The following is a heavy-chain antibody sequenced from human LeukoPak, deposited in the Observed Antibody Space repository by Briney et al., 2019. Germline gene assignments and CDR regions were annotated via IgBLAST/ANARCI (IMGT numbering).Heavy chain of an antibody. CDR2: MYYSGST. D-gene: IGHD3-22*01. V-gene: IGHV4-30-4*01. Sequence: SETLSLTCTVSGGSISSGDYYWSWIRQPPGQGLEWIGYMYYSGSTYYNPSLKRRVTISVDTSKNQFSLKLSSVTAADTAVYYCARPYYYDSRIDPWGQGTLVTVSS. J-gene: IGHJ5*02. CDR3: ARPYYYDSRIDP. CDR1: GGSISSGDYY.